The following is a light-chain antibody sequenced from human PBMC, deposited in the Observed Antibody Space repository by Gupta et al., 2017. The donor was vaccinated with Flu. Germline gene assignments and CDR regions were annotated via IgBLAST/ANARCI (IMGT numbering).Light chain of an antibody. Sequence: SALTQPPSSSWSPGQSVTISCTGTISDVGGYNYVSWYQQHPGKAPKLMIYEVSKRPSGVPNRFSGSKSGNTASLTVSGLQAEDEADYYCSSYAGSNNLIFGTGTKVTVL. V-gene: IGLV2-8*01. CDR1: ISDVGGYNY. CDR3: SSYAGSNNLI. J-gene: IGLJ1*01. CDR2: EVS.